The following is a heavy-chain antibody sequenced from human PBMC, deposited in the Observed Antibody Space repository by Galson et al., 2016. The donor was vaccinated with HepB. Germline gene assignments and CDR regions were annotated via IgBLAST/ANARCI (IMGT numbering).Heavy chain of an antibody. V-gene: IGHV3-23*01. Sequence: SLRLSCAASGFIFRKYAMSWVRRAPGKGLEWVSSISASGDFTYYGDTVEGRFTISRDNSKNTLYLQMNGLRAWDTAVYFCAKGKSQASLVFEYWGQGTQVTVSS. CDR3: AKGKSQASLVFEY. D-gene: IGHD2-2*01. CDR2: ISASGDFT. CDR1: GFIFRKYA. J-gene: IGHJ4*02.